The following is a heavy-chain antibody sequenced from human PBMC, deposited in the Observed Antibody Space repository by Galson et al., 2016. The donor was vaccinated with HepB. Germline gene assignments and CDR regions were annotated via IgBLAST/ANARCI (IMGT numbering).Heavy chain of an antibody. J-gene: IGHJ4*02. D-gene: IGHD3-3*01. Sequence: QSGAEVKKPGESLKISCRGSGYSFGSYWIGWVRQMPGKGLEWMAIIYPGDFDIRYSPSFQGQVTISVDKSISTAYLQWSSLTASDTAMYYCASSLTGSYDFEGGIYNYSAKDVWGQGTLLTVSS. V-gene: IGHV5-51*01. CDR2: IYPGDFDI. CDR1: GYSFGSYW. CDR3: ASSLTGSYDFEGGIYNYSAKDV.